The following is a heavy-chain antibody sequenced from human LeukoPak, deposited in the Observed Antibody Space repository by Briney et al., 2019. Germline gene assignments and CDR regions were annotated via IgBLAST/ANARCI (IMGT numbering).Heavy chain of an antibody. Sequence: GGSLRLSCAASGFSFSSYAMHWVRQAPGKGLEWVALISNDGSNKYHADSVKGRFTISRDNSKNTLYLQMNSLRAEDTAVYYCARDCSIVVAKGWFDPWGQGTPVTVSS. CDR2: ISNDGSNK. V-gene: IGHV3-30-3*01. CDR1: GFSFSSYA. J-gene: IGHJ5*02. CDR3: ARDCSIVVAKGWFDP. D-gene: IGHD6-19*01.